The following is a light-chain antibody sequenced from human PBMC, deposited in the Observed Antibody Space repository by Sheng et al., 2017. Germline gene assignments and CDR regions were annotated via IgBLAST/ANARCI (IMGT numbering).Light chain of an antibody. V-gene: IGLV2-23*01. Sequence: QSALTQPASVSGSPGQSITISCTGTSSDVGYYKLVSWYQQHPGKAPKLIIYEDNKRPSGISVRFSGSKSGNTASLTISGLQPEDEADYYCWSYAGTDTFYVVGTGTKVTVL. J-gene: IGLJ1*01. CDR1: SSDVGYYKL. CDR2: EDN. CDR3: WSYAGTDTFYV.